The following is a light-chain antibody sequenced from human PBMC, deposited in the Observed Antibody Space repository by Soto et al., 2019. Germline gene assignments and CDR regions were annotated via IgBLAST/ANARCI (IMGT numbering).Light chain of an antibody. CDR2: GNS. CDR3: QSYDSRLSGWGL. V-gene: IGLV1-40*01. J-gene: IGLJ2*01. Sequence: QSVLTQSPSVSGAPGQRVTITCTGSSSNIGARYDVHWYQQLPGTAPKLLIYGNSNRPSGVPDRFSGSKSGTSASLAITGLQADDEADYYCQSYDSRLSGWGLFGGGTKLTVL. CDR1: SSNIGARYD.